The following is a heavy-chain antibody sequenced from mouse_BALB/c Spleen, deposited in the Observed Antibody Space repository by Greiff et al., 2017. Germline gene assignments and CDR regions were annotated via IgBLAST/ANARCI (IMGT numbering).Heavy chain of an antibody. J-gene: IGHJ4*01. Sequence: VQLQQSGAELVRPGALVKLSCKASGFNIKDYYMHWVKQRPEQGLEWIGWIDPENGNTIYDPKFQGKASITADTSSNTAYLQLSSLTSEDTAVYYCARGGPYYYGSSYVMDYWGQGTSVTVSS. D-gene: IGHD1-1*01. CDR3: ARGGPYYYGSSYVMDY. CDR1: GFNIKDYY. V-gene: IGHV14-1*02. CDR2: IDPENGNT.